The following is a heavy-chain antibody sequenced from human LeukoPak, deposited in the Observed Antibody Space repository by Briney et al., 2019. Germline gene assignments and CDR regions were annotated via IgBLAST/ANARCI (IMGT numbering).Heavy chain of an antibody. CDR2: IYSGGST. V-gene: IGHV3-66*01. CDR3: ARGLGYSGYDPDY. D-gene: IGHD5-12*01. CDR1: GFTVSSNY. Sequence: PGGFLRLSCAASGFTVSSNYMSWVRQAPGKGLEWVSVIYSGGSTYYADSVKGRFTISRDDSKNTLYLQMNSLRAEDTAVYYCARGLGYSGYDPDYWGQGTLVTVSS. J-gene: IGHJ4*02.